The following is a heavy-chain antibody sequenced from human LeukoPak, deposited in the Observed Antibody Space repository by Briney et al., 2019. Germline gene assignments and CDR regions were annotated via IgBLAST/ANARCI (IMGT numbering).Heavy chain of an antibody. CDR2: IYHSGST. CDR1: GGSISSGGYY. D-gene: IGHD3-3*01. CDR3: ARVPASYDFWSGSSRFDP. Sequence: SETLSLTCTVSGGSISSGGYYWSWIRQPPGKGLEWIGYIYHSGSTYYNPSLKSRVTISVDRSKNQFSLKLSSVTAADTAVYYCARVPASYDFWSGSSRFDPWGQGTLVTVSP. V-gene: IGHV4-30-2*01. J-gene: IGHJ5*02.